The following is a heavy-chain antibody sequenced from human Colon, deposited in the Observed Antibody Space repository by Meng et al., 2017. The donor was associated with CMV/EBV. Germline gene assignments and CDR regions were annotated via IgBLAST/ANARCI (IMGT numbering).Heavy chain of an antibody. CDR1: GFTFSYYF. D-gene: IGHD6-6*01. J-gene: IGHJ4*02. CDR3: AREGRKAADI. Sequence: GESLKISCAASGFTFSYYFMTWIRQAPGQGLEWRSYISHTGQVLYYVDSVKGRFTMSRDNARKSLYLQMNSLRAEDTAIYYCAREGRKAADIWGQGTLVTVSS. CDR2: ISHTGQVL. V-gene: IGHV3-11*01.